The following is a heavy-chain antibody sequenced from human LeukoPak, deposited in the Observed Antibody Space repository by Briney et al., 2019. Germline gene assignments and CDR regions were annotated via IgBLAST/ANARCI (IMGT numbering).Heavy chain of an antibody. CDR1: GFTFSSYS. D-gene: IGHD4-17*01. V-gene: IGHV3-21*01. J-gene: IGHJ2*01. CDR3: ARVYGAEDWYLDL. Sequence: PGGSLRLSCAASGFTFSSYSMNWVRQAPGKGLEWVSSISSSSSYIYYADSVKGRFTISRDNAKNSLYLQMNSLRAEDTAVYYCARVYGAEDWYLDLWGRGTLVTVSS. CDR2: ISSSSSYI.